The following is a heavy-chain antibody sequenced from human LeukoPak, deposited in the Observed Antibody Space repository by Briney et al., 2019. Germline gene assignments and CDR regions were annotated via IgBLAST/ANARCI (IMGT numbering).Heavy chain of an antibody. CDR1: GFTFTSYA. D-gene: IGHD2-2*02. CDR2: ISGSGGNT. Sequence: PGGSLRLSCAASGFTFTSYAMSWVRQAPGKGLEWVLAISGSGGNTYYADSVKGRFNISRDKSKNTLYLQMNSLRAEDTAVYYCAKAGRRYQLLYDYYFDYWGQGTLVTVSS. J-gene: IGHJ4*02. V-gene: IGHV3-23*01. CDR3: AKAGRRYQLLYDYYFDY.